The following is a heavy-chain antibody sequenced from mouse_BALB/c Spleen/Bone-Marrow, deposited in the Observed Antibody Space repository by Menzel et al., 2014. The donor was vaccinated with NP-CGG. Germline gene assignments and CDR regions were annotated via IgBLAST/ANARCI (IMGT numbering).Heavy chain of an antibody. D-gene: IGHD1-1*01. CDR1: GYTFTSSW. V-gene: IGHV1S130*01. J-gene: IGHJ2*01. Sequence: QVQLQQPGSVLVRPGASVKLSCKASGYTFTSSWIHWAKLRPGQGLEWIGEIHPNRGNTNYNEKFKGKATLTVDTSSNTAYVDLNSLTSEDSAIYLCARHSSYAWFFDFWGQGTTLTVSS. CDR2: IHPNRGNT. CDR3: ARHSSYAWFFDF.